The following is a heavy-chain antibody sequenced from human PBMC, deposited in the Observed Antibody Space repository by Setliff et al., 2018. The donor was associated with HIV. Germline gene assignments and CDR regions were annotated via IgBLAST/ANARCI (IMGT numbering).Heavy chain of an antibody. V-gene: IGHV4-39*01. J-gene: IGHJ4*02. CDR2: IHYSGST. D-gene: IGHD3-22*01. Sequence: SETLSLTCTVSGGSIKSSSDYWGWIRQPPGKGLEWIGTIHYSGSTYYNPSLKSRVTISVDTSKDQFSLKLSSVTAADTTVYFCAGHFGLGGYFSPFYYLGPGTLVTVSS. CDR3: AGHFGLGGYFSPFYY. CDR1: GGSIKSSSDY.